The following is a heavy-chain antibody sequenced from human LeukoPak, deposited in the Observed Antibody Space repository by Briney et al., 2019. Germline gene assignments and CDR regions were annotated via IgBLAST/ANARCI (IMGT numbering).Heavy chain of an antibody. CDR1: GFTFSSSG. J-gene: IGHJ4*02. CDR3: AKVVDDSDY. Sequence: GGSLRLSCAASGFTFSSSGMHWVRQAPGRGLEWVAFIRFDGTTKYYAQSVRGRFTISRDNSKNTLYLQMNSLRAEDTAVYYCAKVVDDSDYWGQGTLVTVSS. D-gene: IGHD3-22*01. CDR2: IRFDGTTK. V-gene: IGHV3-30*02.